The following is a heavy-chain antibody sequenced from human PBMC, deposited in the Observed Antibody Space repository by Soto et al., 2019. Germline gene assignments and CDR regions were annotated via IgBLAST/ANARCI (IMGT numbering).Heavy chain of an antibody. Sequence: GGSLRLSCAASGFTFSSYSMNWVRQAPGKGLEWVSSISSSSSYIYYADSVKGRFTISRDNAKNSLYLQMNSLRAEDSAVYYCARIVYGGIVDYWGQGTLVTVSS. V-gene: IGHV3-21*01. CDR3: ARIVYGGIVDY. D-gene: IGHD4-17*01. CDR2: ISSSSSYI. J-gene: IGHJ4*02. CDR1: GFTFSSYS.